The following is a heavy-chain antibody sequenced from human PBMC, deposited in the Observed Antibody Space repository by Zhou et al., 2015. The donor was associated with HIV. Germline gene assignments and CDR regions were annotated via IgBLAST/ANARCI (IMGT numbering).Heavy chain of an antibody. CDR2: IIPIFGTA. CDR3: ARVWSAAPWDAFDI. V-gene: IGHV1-69*01. J-gene: IGHJ3*02. CDR1: GGTFSSYA. D-gene: IGHD2-2*01. Sequence: QVQLVQSGAEVKKPGSSVKVSCKASGGTFSSYAISWVQQAPGQGLEWMGGIIPIFGTANYAQKFQGRVTITADESTSTAYMELSSLRSEDTAVYYCARVWSAAPWDAFDIWGQGTMVTVSS.